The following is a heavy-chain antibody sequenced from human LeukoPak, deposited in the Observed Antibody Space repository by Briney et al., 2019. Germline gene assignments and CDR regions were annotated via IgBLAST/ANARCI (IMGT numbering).Heavy chain of an antibody. J-gene: IGHJ4*02. CDR2: IYYSGST. V-gene: IGHV4-59*08. CDR1: GGSISNYY. Sequence: SETLSLTCTVSGGSISNYYWSWIRQLPGKGLEWIGYIYYSGSTNYNPSLKSRVTISVDTSKNQFSLKLTSVTAADTAVYYCAGVTVVGATQYLDYWGQGTLVTVSS. CDR3: AGVTVVGATQYLDY. D-gene: IGHD1-26*01.